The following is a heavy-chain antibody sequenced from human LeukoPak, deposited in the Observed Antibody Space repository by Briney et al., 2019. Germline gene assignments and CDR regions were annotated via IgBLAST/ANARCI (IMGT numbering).Heavy chain of an antibody. D-gene: IGHD4-17*01. J-gene: IGHJ4*02. CDR2: VYYSGST. V-gene: IGHV4-59*08. Sequence: SETLSLTCNVSGGSISTYYWSWIRQPPGKGLEWIGYVYYSGSTNYNPSLKSRVTISVDTSKNQFSLNLTSVTAADTAVYYCARSYGDYLNFDYWGQGTLVTVSS. CDR1: GGSISTYY. CDR3: ARSYGDYLNFDY.